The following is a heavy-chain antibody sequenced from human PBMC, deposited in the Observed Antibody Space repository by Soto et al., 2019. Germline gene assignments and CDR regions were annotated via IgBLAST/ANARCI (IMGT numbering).Heavy chain of an antibody. CDR2: IYYSGST. J-gene: IGHJ6*02. CDR1: GGSISSYY. V-gene: IGHV4-59*01. CDR3: AREYSMGEYSSSPYYSYYSGTDV. Sequence: PSETLSLTCTVSGGSISSYYWSWIRQPPGKGLEWIGYIYYSGSTNYNPSLKSRVTISVDTSKNQFSLKLSSVTAADTAVYYCAREYSMGEYSSSPYYSYYSGTDVWGQGTTVTVSS. D-gene: IGHD6-6*01.